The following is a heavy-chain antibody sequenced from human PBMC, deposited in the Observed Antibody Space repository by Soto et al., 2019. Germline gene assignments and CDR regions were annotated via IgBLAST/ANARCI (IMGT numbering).Heavy chain of an antibody. CDR1: GGSVNSRTSY. V-gene: IGHV4-61*01. D-gene: IGHD3-10*01. Sequence: SETLSLTCTVSGGSVNSRTSYWNWIRQPPGKGLEWIGHIYYSGTTNYNPSLKSRVTISIDPSKDQFSLKVTSVTAADTAVYYCVIDERVAHETGGYYYYTMDVWAQGTSVPVSS. CDR3: VIDERVAHETGGYYYYTMDV. J-gene: IGHJ6*01. CDR2: IYYSGTT.